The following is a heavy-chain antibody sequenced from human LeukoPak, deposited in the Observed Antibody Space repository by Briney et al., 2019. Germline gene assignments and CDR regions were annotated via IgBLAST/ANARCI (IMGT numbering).Heavy chain of an antibody. CDR1: GFTFSTYW. V-gene: IGHV3-74*01. CDR3: ARASTTVPNLLDY. J-gene: IGHJ4*02. Sequence: GGSLRLSCAAAGFTFSTYWMHWVRQAPGKGLVWVSRIRGDGSNAIYADSVKGRFTISRDNSKNTLYLQTSSLRAEDTAVYYCARASTTVPNLLDYWGQGTLVTVSS. CDR2: IRGDGSNA. D-gene: IGHD4-17*01.